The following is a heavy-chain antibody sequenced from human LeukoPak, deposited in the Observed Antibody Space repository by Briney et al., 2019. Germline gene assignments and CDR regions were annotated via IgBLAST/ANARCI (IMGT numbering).Heavy chain of an antibody. CDR2: IYYSGST. CDR3: ARQTGSSQIVGATTRFDP. Sequence: SETLSLTCTVSGGSISNYYWSWIRQPPGKGLEWIGFIYYSGSTNYNPSLKSRVTISVDTSKNQFSLKLSSVTAADTAIYYCARQTGSSQIVGATTRFDPWGQGTLVTVSS. J-gene: IGHJ5*02. V-gene: IGHV4-59*08. CDR1: GGSISNYY. D-gene: IGHD1-26*01.